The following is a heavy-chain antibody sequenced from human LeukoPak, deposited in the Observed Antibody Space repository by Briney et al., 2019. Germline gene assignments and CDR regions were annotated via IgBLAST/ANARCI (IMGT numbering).Heavy chain of an antibody. CDR1: GGSISNYF. CDR2: IYSTGRG. V-gene: IGHV4-4*07. CDR3: ARDGPRSGYDLGHFDN. J-gene: IGHJ4*02. Sequence: TSETLSLTCTVSGGSISNYFWSWVRQPAGKGLEWIGRIYSTGRGDYNPSLQSRITMSVDTSNHQFSLKLKSVTGEETARYYCARDGPRSGYDLGHFDNLGRGTLVTAPS. D-gene: IGHD5-12*01.